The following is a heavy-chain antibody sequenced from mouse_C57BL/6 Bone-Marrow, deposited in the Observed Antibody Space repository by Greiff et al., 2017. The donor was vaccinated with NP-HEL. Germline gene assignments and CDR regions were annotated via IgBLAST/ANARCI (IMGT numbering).Heavy chain of an antibody. Sequence: EVQLQQSVAELVRPGASVKLSCTASGFNIKNTYMHWVKQRPEQGLEWIGRIDPANGNTKYAPKFQGKATITADTSSNTAYLQLSSLTSEDTAIYYCAVFYYYVSRGFAYWGQGTLVTVSA. CDR1: GFNIKNTY. J-gene: IGHJ3*01. D-gene: IGHD1-1*01. CDR2: IDPANGNT. CDR3: AVFYYYVSRGFAY. V-gene: IGHV14-3*01.